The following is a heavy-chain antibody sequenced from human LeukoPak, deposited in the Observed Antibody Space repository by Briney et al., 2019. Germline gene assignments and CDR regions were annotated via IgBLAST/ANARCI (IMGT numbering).Heavy chain of an antibody. Sequence: SETLSLTCTVSGGSISSYYWSWIRQPPGKGLEWIGYIYYSGSTNYNPSLKSRVTISVDTSKNQFSLKLSSVTAADTAVYYCARHVVVVPAAIVPRFAFDIWGQGTMVTVSS. CDR2: IYYSGST. J-gene: IGHJ3*02. CDR3: ARHVVVVPAAIVPRFAFDI. V-gene: IGHV4-59*08. CDR1: GGSISSYY. D-gene: IGHD2-2*01.